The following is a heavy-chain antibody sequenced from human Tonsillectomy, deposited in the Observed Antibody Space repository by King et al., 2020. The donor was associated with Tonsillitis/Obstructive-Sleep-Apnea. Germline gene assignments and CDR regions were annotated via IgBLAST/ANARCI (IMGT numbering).Heavy chain of an antibody. CDR2: IFSSGEK. V-gene: IGHV2-26*01. CDR1: GFSLSNATMG. Sequence: VTLKESGPVLVKPTETLTLTCTVSGFSLSNATMGVSWIRQPPGKALEWLAHIFSSGEKSYSTSLKSRLTISKDTSKSQVVLTMTNMDPVDTGTYYCARLPYDSGVYNAFDVWGQGTMVTVSS. J-gene: IGHJ3*01. D-gene: IGHD3-22*01. CDR3: ARLPYDSGVYNAFDV.